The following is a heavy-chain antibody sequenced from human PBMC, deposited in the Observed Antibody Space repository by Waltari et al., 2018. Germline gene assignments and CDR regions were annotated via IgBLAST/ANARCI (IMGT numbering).Heavy chain of an antibody. J-gene: IGHJ4*02. CDR3: ARGSGVDS. D-gene: IGHD7-27*01. CDR2: ISDGGGII. V-gene: IGHV3-23*01. Sequence: EVQPLESGGGLVQPGGSLRLSCAASGFTFSTYVMNWVRQAPGKGLEWVSSISDGGGIINYADSVKGRFTISRDNSKNTLYLQMNSLRADDTAVYYCARGSGVDSWGQGTLVTISS. CDR1: GFTFSTYV.